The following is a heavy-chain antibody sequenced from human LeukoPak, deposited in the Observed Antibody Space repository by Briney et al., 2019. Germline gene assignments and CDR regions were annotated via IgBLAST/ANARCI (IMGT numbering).Heavy chain of an antibody. J-gene: IGHJ4*02. D-gene: IGHD1-26*01. CDR1: EFIISDHY. CDR3: ARDGVGANPMAH. V-gene: IGHV3-72*01. CDR2: SRNKANSYTT. Sequence: GGSLRLSCAGSEFIISDHYMDWVRQAPGKGLEWVGRSRNKANSYTTEYAASVKGRFTISRDDSNNSVYLQMNDLKTEDTAVYYCARDGVGANPMAHWGQGTLVTVSS.